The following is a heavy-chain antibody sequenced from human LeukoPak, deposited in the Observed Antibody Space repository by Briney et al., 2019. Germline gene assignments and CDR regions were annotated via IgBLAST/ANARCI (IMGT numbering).Heavy chain of an antibody. CDR2: INPNSGGT. D-gene: IGHD2-2*01. J-gene: IGHJ4*02. CDR3: ARANALYCSSTSCLFDY. Sequence: ASVNVSCKASGYTFTGYYMHGVRQAPGQGLEWMAWINPNSGGTYYAQNFHDRITMTRDTSISTGYMELSRLRSDDTAIYYCARANALYCSSTSCLFDYWGQGTLVTVSS. CDR1: GYTFTGYY. V-gene: IGHV1-2*02.